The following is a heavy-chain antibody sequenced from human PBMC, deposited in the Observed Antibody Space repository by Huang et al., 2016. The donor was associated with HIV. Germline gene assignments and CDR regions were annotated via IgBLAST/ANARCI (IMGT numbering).Heavy chain of an antibody. V-gene: IGHV4-34*01. J-gene: IGHJ3*02. Sequence: QVQLQQWGAGLLKPSETLSLTCAVYGGSFRGYYWSWSRQSPGKGLEWLGEIKHSGRPNSNPSLKSRRTISVDTSKNQFSLKLRSVTAADTAVYYCARERMMSWLDDHDAFDIWGQGTMVTVSS. CDR1: GGSFRGYY. D-gene: IGHD1-1*01. CDR2: IKHSGRP. CDR3: ARERMMSWLDDHDAFDI.